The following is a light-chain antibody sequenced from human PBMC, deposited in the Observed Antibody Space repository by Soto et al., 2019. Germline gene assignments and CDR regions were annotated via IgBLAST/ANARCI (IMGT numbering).Light chain of an antibody. CDR3: AAWDDSLSGWV. CDR2: RNN. CDR1: SSNIGSNF. V-gene: IGLV1-47*01. J-gene: IGLJ3*02. Sequence: QSVLTQPPSASGTPGQRVTISCSGSSSNIGSNFVYWYQQLPGTAPKLLIYRNNQRPSGVPDPFSGSKSGTSASLAISGLPSEDEADYYWAAWDDSLSGWVFGGGTKLTVL.